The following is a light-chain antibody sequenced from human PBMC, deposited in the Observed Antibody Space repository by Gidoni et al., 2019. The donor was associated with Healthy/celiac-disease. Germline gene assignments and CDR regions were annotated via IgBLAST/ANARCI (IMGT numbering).Light chain of an antibody. CDR1: SSDVWSYNI. CDR3: CSYAGSSTFGVV. V-gene: IGLV2-23*03. Sequence: QSALTQPASVSGSPGPSITISCTGTSSDVWSYNIVSWYQQPPGKDPKLMIYEGSKRPSGVSNRFSGSKSGNTASLTISGLQAEDEADYYCCSYAGSSTFGVVFGGGTKLTVL. J-gene: IGLJ2*01. CDR2: EGS.